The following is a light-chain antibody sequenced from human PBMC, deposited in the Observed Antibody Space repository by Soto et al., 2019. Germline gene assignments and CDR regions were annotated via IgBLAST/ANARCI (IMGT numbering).Light chain of an antibody. CDR1: GSNIGRYP. Sequence: QSVLTQPPSASGTPGQRVTISCSGSGSNIGRYPVNWYQQLPGTAPKLLIYDHNYRPSGVPDRFSGSKSGNTASLTISGLQAEDEADYYCISYTDNNLYVFGTGTKVTVL. V-gene: IGLV1-44*01. CDR3: ISYTDNNLYV. CDR2: DHN. J-gene: IGLJ1*01.